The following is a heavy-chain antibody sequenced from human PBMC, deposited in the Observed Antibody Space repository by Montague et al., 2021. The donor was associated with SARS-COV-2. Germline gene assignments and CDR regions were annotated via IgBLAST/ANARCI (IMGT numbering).Heavy chain of an antibody. CDR3: ARGGIYMGRGINWLVDV. Sequence: SETLSLTCAVYGGSFSANYWSWIRQPPGKGLEWIGEINHSGSTNYSPSLKSQVTISVDTSKSQFSLKLTFVTAADTAVYYCARGGIYMGRGINWLVDVRGQGTTVTVSS. D-gene: IGHD3-10*01. J-gene: IGHJ6*02. CDR2: INHSGST. CDR1: GGSFSANY. V-gene: IGHV4-34*01.